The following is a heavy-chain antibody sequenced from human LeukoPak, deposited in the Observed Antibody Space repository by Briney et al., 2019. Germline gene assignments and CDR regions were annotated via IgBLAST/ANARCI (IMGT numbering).Heavy chain of an antibody. Sequence: PGGSLRLSCVASGFTFSTYGMSWVRQAPGKGLEWVAAVSSTGSGTYYSDSLKGRFIISRDNSQNTVFLQMNSLRPEDTAFYFCAKDGPLLWFGPTDAWGQGILVTVSS. J-gene: IGHJ5*02. CDR1: GFTFSTYG. D-gene: IGHD3-10*01. V-gene: IGHV3-23*01. CDR3: AKDGPLLWFGPTDA. CDR2: VSSTGSGT.